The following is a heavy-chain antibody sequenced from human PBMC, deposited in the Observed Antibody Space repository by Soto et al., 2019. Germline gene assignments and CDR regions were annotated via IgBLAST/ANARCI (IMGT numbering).Heavy chain of an antibody. D-gene: IGHD3-3*01. Sequence: GGSLRLSCAASGFTFSSYEMNWVRQAPGKGLEWVSYISSSGSTIYYADSVKGRFTISRDNAKNSLYLQMNSLRAEDTAVYYCARVRSPVLPDYWGQGTLGTVSS. CDR3: ARVRSPVLPDY. CDR2: ISSSGSTI. CDR1: GFTFSSYE. J-gene: IGHJ4*02. V-gene: IGHV3-48*03.